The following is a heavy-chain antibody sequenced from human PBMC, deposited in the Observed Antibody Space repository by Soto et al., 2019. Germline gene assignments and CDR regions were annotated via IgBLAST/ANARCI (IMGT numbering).Heavy chain of an antibody. V-gene: IGHV3-21*01. CDR3: ARSYDFWSGYYVGGAYYYYYMDV. CDR1: GFTFSSYS. CDR2: ISSSSSYI. J-gene: IGHJ6*03. D-gene: IGHD3-3*01. Sequence: EVQLVESGGGLVKPGVSLRLSCEASGFTFSSYSMNWVRKAPGKGLEWVSSISSSSSYIYYADSVKGRFTISRDNAKNSLYLQMNSLRAEDTAVYYCARSYDFWSGYYVGGAYYYYYMDVRGKGTTVTVSS.